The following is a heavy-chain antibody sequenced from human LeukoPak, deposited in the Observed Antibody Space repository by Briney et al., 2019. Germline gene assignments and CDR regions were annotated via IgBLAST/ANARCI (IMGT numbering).Heavy chain of an antibody. Sequence: GGSLRLSCAASGFTFTSYAMSWVRQAPGKGLEWLSTISGNGGTTYYADSVKGRFTISRDNSKNTVHLQMNSLGVEDTAVYYCAKGAVPPDFWGQGTLVTVSS. CDR3: AKGAVPPDF. D-gene: IGHD6-19*01. CDR1: GFTFTSYA. V-gene: IGHV3-23*01. J-gene: IGHJ4*02. CDR2: ISGNGGTT.